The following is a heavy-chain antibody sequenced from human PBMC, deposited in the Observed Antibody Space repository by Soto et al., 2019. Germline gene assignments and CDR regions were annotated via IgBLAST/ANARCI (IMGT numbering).Heavy chain of an antibody. CDR2: INDRGSI. CDR1: GGSFSGYY. J-gene: IGHJ2*01. V-gene: IGHV4-34*01. D-gene: IGHD3-9*01. Sequence: QVQLQQWGAGPLRPLETLSLTCGVSGGSFSGYYWAWIRQSPGKGLEWIGEINDRGSINYNPSLKSRVSISVETSKNHYSPNLRSVTAADTAVYYCARESHDILTGPPWVWYFDLWGRGTLVTVSS. CDR3: ARESHDILTGPPWVWYFDL.